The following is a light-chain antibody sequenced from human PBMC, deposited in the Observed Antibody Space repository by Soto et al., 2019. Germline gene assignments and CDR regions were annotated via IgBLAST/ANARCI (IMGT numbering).Light chain of an antibody. CDR2: WAS. Sequence: DIVMTQSPDSLAVSLGERATINCKSSQSILSSSNNENSLAWFQQQPGQPPKLLIYWASTRESGVPDRFSGSGSGTDLTLTISSLQAEDVAVYYCQQYYSSVVTFGQGTRLEIK. CDR3: QQYYSSVVT. V-gene: IGKV4-1*01. J-gene: IGKJ5*01. CDR1: QSILSSSNNENS.